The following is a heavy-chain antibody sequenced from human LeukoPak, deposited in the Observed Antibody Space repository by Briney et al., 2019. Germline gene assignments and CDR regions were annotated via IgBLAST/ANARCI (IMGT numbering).Heavy chain of an antibody. CDR1: GFTFSRYA. CDR3: AKGCGGNCYYFDY. CDR2: ISGNRDRT. D-gene: IGHD2-21*02. J-gene: IGHJ4*02. Sequence: PGGSLRLSCAASGFTFSRYAMSWVRQAPGRGLEWVSSISGNRDRTYYADSVKGRFSISRDNSNNTLYLQMNSLRAEDAAVYYCAKGCGGNCYYFDYWGQGALVTVSS. V-gene: IGHV3-23*01.